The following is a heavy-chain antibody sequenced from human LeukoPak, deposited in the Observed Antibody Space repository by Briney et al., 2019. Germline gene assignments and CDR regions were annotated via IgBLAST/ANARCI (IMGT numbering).Heavy chain of an antibody. CDR1: GFSFSSYD. Sequence: GGSLRLSCAASGFSFSSYDFHWVRQRKGDSPEWVSAIGTAGDTYYPGSVKRRFTISRENAKISLYLQMNSLEVGDTAVYYCASATRGGYCDHWGQGTLVSVSS. V-gene: IGHV3-13*01. CDR3: ASATRGGYCDH. D-gene: IGHD3-22*01. CDR2: IGTAGDT. J-gene: IGHJ5*02.